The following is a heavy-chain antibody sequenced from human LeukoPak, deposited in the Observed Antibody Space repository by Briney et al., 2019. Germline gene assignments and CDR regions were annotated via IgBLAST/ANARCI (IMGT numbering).Heavy chain of an antibody. D-gene: IGHD2-2*01. CDR2: IYPGDSDT. CDR3: ARQSSVVPAALYYFDY. Sequence: GESLQISCKGSGSSFTNYWIGWVRQMPGKGLEWMGIIYPGDSDTRYSPSFQGQVTFSADKSISTAYLQWSSLKASDTAMYYCARQSSVVPAALYYFDYWGQGTLVTVSS. CDR1: GSSFTNYW. J-gene: IGHJ4*02. V-gene: IGHV5-51*01.